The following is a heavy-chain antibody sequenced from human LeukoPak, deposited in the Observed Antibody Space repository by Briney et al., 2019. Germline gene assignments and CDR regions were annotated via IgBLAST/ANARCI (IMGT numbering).Heavy chain of an antibody. J-gene: IGHJ4*02. D-gene: IGHD2-2*01. CDR2: ISWNSGST. V-gene: IGHV3-9*01. CDR3: AKDPGYCSSTSCSAMFVIVGYFDY. CDR1: GFTFDDYA. Sequence: GRSLRLSCAASGFTFDDYAMHWVRQAPGKGLEWVSGISWNSGSTGQADSVKGRFTISRDNAKKSLYLQMNSLRAEDTAVYYCAKDPGYCSSTSCSAMFVIVGYFDYWGQGTLVTVSS.